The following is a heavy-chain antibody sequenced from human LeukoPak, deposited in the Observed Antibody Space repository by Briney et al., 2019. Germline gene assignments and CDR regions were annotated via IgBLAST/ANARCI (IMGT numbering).Heavy chain of an antibody. CDR3: ARYGDYDFGMDV. CDR1: GFTFSSYS. J-gene: IGHJ6*02. Sequence: GGSLRLSCAASGFTFSSYSMNWVRQAPGKGLEWVSSISSSSSYIYYADSVKGRFTISRDNAKNSLYLQMNSLRAEDTAVYYCARYGDYDFGMDVWGQGTTVTVSS. CDR2: ISSSSSYI. V-gene: IGHV3-21*01. D-gene: IGHD4-17*01.